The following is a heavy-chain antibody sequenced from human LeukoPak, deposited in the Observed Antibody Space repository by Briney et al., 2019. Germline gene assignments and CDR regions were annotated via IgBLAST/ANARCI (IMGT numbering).Heavy chain of an antibody. CDR3: ASSTYGDYVYYMDV. CDR1: GGSISSSSYY. J-gene: IGHJ6*03. D-gene: IGHD4-17*01. V-gene: IGHV4-39*07. Sequence: PSETLSLTCTVSGGSISSSSYYWGWIRQPPGKGLEWIGSIYHSGSTYYNPSLKSRVAISVDTSKNQFSLKLSSVTAADTAVYYCASSTYGDYVYYMDVWGKGTTVTVSS. CDR2: IYHSGST.